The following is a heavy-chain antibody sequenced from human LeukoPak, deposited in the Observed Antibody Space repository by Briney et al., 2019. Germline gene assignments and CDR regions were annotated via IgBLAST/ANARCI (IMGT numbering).Heavy chain of an antibody. V-gene: IGHV3-30*18. CDR3: AKGVGYSSGWYTN. J-gene: IGHJ4*02. CDR2: ISYDGSNK. D-gene: IGHD6-19*01. Sequence: GRSLRLSCAASGFTFSSYGMHWVRQAPGKGLEWVAVISYDGSNKYYADSVKGRFTISRDNSKNTLYLQMNSQRAEDTAVYYCAKGVGYSSGWYTNWGQGTLVTVSS. CDR1: GFTFSSYG.